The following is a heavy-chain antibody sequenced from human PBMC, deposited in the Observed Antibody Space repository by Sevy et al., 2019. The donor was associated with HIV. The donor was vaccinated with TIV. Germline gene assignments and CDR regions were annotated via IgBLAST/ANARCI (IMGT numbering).Heavy chain of an antibody. CDR3: ARESVTPLVFDY. V-gene: IGHV4-61*01. CDR2: IYYSGNT. J-gene: IGHJ4*02. Sequence: SETLSLTCTVSGGSVSSGSYYWSWIRQPPGKGLEWIGYIYYSGNTNYNPSLKSRVTISVDTSKNQFSLKLSSVTAADTAVYYCARESVTPLVFDYWGQGTLVTVSS. D-gene: IGHD2-21*02. CDR1: GGSVSSGSYY.